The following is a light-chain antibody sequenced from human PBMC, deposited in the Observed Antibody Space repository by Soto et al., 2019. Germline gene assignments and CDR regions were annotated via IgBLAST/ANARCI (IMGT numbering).Light chain of an antibody. CDR2: DDK. CDR3: QSYDSSLSGVV. CDR1: SSNIGAGYD. V-gene: IGLV1-40*01. Sequence: QSVLTQPPSVSGAPGQRVTISCTGSSSNIGAGYDVHWYQQLPGRAPKLIIYDDKNRPSGVPDRFSGSNSGTSASLAITGLQAEDEADYYCQSYDSSLSGVVFGGGTKLTVL. J-gene: IGLJ2*01.